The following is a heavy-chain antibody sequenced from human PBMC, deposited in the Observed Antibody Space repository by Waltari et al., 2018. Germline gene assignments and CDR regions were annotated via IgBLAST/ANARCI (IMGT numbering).Heavy chain of an antibody. CDR3: ARDRGLYGMDV. CDR1: GFTFSSYD. CDR2: IGTAGDT. V-gene: IGHV3-13*01. Sequence: EVQLVESGGGLVQPGGSLRLSCAASGFTFSSYDMHWVRQATGKGLEWVSAIGTAGDTYYPGSLKGRFTISRENVKNSLYLQMNSLRAGDTAVYYCARDRGLYGMDVWGQGTTVTVSS. J-gene: IGHJ6*02.